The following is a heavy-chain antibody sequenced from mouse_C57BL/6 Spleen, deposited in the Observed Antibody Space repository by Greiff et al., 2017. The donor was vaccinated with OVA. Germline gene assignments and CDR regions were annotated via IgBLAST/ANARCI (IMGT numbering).Heavy chain of an antibody. CDR3: ANIPIYYDYHYWYFDV. D-gene: IGHD2-4*01. CDR1: GYTFTDYY. Sequence: EVQLQQSGPELVKPGASVKISCKASGYTFTDYYMNWVKQSHGKSLEWIGDINPNNGGTSYNQKFKGKATLTVDKSSSTAYMELRSLTSEDSAVYYCANIPIYYDYHYWYFDVWGTGTTVTVSS. CDR2: INPNNGGT. J-gene: IGHJ1*03. V-gene: IGHV1-26*01.